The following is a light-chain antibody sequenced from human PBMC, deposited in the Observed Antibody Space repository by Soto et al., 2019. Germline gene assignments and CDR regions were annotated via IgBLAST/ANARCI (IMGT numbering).Light chain of an antibody. J-gene: IGLJ1*01. CDR2: EVT. CDR1: SSDVGGYKY. V-gene: IGLV2-14*01. CDR3: SSYTSSSTLV. Sequence: QSALTQPASVSGSPGQSITISCTGTSSDVGGYKYVSWYQQHPGKAPKLMISEVTNRPSGVSNRFSGSKSGNTASLTISGLQAEDEADYYCSSYTSSSTLVFGTGTKLTVL.